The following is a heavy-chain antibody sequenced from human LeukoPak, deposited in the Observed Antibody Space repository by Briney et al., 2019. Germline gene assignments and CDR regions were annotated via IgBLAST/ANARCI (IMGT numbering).Heavy chain of an antibody. CDR3: AAQPCINGICYLDY. D-gene: IGHD2-8*01. CDR2: ISYHARDQ. Sequence: PGGSLRLSCAASGFTFSSYAMGWVRQAPGKGLEWVTVISYHARDQFYADSVKGRFTVSRDNSRNTLYLQMNSLRAEDSAVYYCAAQPCINGICYLDYWGQGTLVTVSS. V-gene: IGHV3-30*04. CDR1: GFTFSSYA. J-gene: IGHJ4*02.